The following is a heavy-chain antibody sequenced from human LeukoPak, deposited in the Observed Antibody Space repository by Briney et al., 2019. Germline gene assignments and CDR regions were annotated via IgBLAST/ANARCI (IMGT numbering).Heavy chain of an antibody. V-gene: IGHV3-21*01. J-gene: IGHJ6*03. CDR2: ISSSSSYI. D-gene: IGHD5-18*01. CDR3: ARDLYSYATMDV. CDR1: GFTFSSYS. Sequence: SGGSLRLSCAASGFTFSSYSMNWVRQAPGKGLEWVSSISSSSSYIYYADSVKGRFTISRDNAKNSLYLQMNSLRAEDTAVYYCARDLYSYATMDVWGKGTTVTVSS.